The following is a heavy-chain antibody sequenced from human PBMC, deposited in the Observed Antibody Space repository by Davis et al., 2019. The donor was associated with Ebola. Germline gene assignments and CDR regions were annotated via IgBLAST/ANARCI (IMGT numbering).Heavy chain of an antibody. CDR3: ARARGVAVAGTVDY. Sequence: GESLKISCAVSGFTFSDYYMSWIRQAPGKGLEWVSYISSSGSTIYYADSVKGRFTISRDNSKNTLYLQMTSLRAEDTAVYYCARARGVAVAGTVDYWGQGALVTVSS. CDR1: GFTFSDYY. D-gene: IGHD6-19*01. J-gene: IGHJ4*02. CDR2: ISSSGSTI. V-gene: IGHV3-11*04.